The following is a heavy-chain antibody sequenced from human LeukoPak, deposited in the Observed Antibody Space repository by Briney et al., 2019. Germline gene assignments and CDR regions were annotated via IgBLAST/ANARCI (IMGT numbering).Heavy chain of an antibody. CDR1: GHTFTGYY. J-gene: IGHJ4*02. CDR3: AREVGGALYFDY. Sequence: ASVKVSCKASGHTFTGYYMHWVRQAPGQGLEWMGWINPKSGGTNYAQKFQGRVTMTRDTSISTAYMELSRLRSDDTAVYYCAREVGGALYFDYWGQGSLVTVSS. CDR2: INPKSGGT. D-gene: IGHD3-16*01. V-gene: IGHV1-2*02.